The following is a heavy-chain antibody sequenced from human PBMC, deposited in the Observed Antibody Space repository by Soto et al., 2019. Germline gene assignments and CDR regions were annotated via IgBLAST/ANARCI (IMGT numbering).Heavy chain of an antibody. CDR3: ARNHYHSVRESLATMSGFAS. Sequence: QVQLKESGPGLVKPSGTLSLSCTVSGDSIKTDNWWSWVRQSPGKGLEWIGEVYHTERINYNPCLQGRFSFSMDTSENLFSLLLISVAAADTGVHFCARNHYHSVRESLATMSGFASWGEETLVTVSS. CDR2: VYHTERI. V-gene: IGHV4-4*02. D-gene: IGHD3-3*01. J-gene: IGHJ4*02. CDR1: GDSIKTDNW.